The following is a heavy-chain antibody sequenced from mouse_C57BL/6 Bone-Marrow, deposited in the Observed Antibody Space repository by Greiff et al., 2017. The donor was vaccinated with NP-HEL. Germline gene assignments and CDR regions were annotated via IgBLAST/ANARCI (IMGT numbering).Heavy chain of an antibody. Sequence: DVMLVESGGGLVQPGESLKLSCESNEYEFPSHDMSWVRKTPEKRLELVAAINSDGGSTYYPDTMERRFIISRDNTKKTLYLQMSSLRSEDTALYYCASFPLITTVVAPRAMDYWGQGTSVTVSS. CDR3: ASFPLITTVVAPRAMDY. CDR1: EYEFPSHD. J-gene: IGHJ4*01. CDR2: INSDGGST. V-gene: IGHV5-2*01. D-gene: IGHD1-1*01.